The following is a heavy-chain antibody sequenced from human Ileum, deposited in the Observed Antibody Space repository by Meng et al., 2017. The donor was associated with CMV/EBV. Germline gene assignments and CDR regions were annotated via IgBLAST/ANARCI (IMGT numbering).Heavy chain of an antibody. Sequence: GSLRLSCTVSGASINDMSYYFGWIRRTPGRGLEWIGTLANTGNTYYNPSLRGRVTISLDMSKNQFSLELTSVTAADAAVYYCDCHNGDYYFFYGMDVWDQGTTVTVSS. CDR1: GASINDMSYY. V-gene: IGHV4-39*07. D-gene: IGHD2-21*02. J-gene: IGHJ6*02. CDR2: LANTGNT. CDR3: DCHNGDYYFFYGMDV.